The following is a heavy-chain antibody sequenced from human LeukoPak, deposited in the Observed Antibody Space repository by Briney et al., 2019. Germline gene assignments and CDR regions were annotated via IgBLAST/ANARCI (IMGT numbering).Heavy chain of an antibody. V-gene: IGHV4-39*01. D-gene: IGHD1-14*01. Sequence: PSETLSLTCTVSGGSISGSSYYWVWIRHPPGKGREWIGTIYYSGNTYYTPSLKTRVTISVDTSKNQFSLNLSSVTAADTTLYYCARHNLNLGWFDPWGQGTLVTVSS. CDR3: ARHNLNLGWFDP. J-gene: IGHJ5*02. CDR1: GGSISGSSYY. CDR2: IYYSGNT.